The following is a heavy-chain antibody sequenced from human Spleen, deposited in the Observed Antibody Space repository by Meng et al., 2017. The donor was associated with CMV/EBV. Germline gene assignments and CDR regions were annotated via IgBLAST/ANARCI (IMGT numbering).Heavy chain of an antibody. Sequence: GGSLRLSCAASGFTFSRYSMNWVRQAPGKGLEWVSSISRSSSYIYYADSVKGRFTISRDNAKNSLYLQMNSLRDEDTAVYYCARDWGDIVVVPAATGGMYGMDVWGQGTTVTVSS. J-gene: IGHJ6*02. CDR1: GFTFSRYS. D-gene: IGHD2-2*01. CDR2: ISRSSSYI. CDR3: ARDWGDIVVVPAATGGMYGMDV. V-gene: IGHV3-21*01.